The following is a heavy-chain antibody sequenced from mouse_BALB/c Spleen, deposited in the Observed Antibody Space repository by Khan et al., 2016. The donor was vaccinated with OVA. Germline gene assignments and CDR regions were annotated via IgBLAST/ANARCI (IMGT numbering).Heavy chain of an antibody. J-gene: IGHJ2*01. CDR3: ARTARIKY. V-gene: IGHV3-2*02. D-gene: IGHD1-2*01. Sequence: EVQLQESGPGLVKPSQSLSLTCTVTGYSITSGYGWNWIRQFPGNKLDWMGYISYSGSTNYNPSLKSRISITRDTSKNQFFLQLNSVTTENTATYYCARTARIKYWGQGTTLTVSS. CDR1: GYSITSGYG. CDR2: ISYSGST.